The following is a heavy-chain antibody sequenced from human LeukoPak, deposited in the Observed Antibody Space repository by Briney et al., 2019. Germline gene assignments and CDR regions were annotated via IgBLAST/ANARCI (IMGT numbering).Heavy chain of an antibody. Sequence: PGGSLRLSCAASGFTFSSYWMNWARQAPGKGLEWVASINHNGNVNYYVDSVKGRFTISRDNAKNSLYLQMNSLRTEDTAVYYCTKGGTELVIPTYWGQGTLVTVSS. CDR2: INHNGNVN. CDR1: GFTFSSYW. J-gene: IGHJ4*02. D-gene: IGHD3-9*01. V-gene: IGHV3-7*01. CDR3: TKGGTELVIPTY.